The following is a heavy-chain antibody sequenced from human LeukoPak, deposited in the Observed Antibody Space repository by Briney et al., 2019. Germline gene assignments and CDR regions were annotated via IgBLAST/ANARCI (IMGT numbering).Heavy chain of an antibody. D-gene: IGHD2-2*01. Sequence: SVKVSCKASGGTFSSYAISRVRQAPGQGLEWMGGIIPIFGTANYAQKFQGRVTITADESTSTAYMELSSLRSEDTAVYYCAREDCSSTSCYVRFPYPMDVWGQGTTVTVSS. V-gene: IGHV1-69*13. CDR3: AREDCSSTSCYVRFPYPMDV. CDR1: GGTFSSYA. J-gene: IGHJ6*02. CDR2: IIPIFGTA.